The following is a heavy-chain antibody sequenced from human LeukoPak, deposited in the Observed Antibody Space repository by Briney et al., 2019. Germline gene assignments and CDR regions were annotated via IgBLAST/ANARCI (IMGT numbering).Heavy chain of an antibody. CDR1: GFTFSSYS. Sequence: GGSLRLTCAASGFTFSSYSMNWVRQAPGKGLEWVSSISSSSSYIYYADSVKARFTISRDNAKNSLYLQMNSLRAEDTAVYYCARLALSYCSGGSCYSYAMDVWGQGTTVTVSS. J-gene: IGHJ6*02. V-gene: IGHV3-21*01. CDR2: ISSSSSYI. CDR3: ARLALSYCSGGSCYSYAMDV. D-gene: IGHD2-15*01.